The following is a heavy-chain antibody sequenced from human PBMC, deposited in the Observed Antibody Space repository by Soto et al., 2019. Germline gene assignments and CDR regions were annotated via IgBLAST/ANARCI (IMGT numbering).Heavy chain of an antibody. CDR1: GYTFTSYY. CDR2: INPSGGST. D-gene: IGHD6-6*01. CDR3: ARSLYSSSSLDYYYGMDV. Sequence: ASVKVSCKASGYTFTSYYMHWVRQAPGQGLEWMGIINPSGGSTSYAQKFQGRVTMTRDTSTSTVYMELSGLRSEDTAVYYCARSLYSSSSLDYYYGMDVWGQGTTVTVSS. V-gene: IGHV1-46*01. J-gene: IGHJ6*02.